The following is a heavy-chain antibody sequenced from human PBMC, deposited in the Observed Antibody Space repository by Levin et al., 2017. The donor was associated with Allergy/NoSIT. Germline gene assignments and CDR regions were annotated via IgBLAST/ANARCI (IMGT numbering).Heavy chain of an antibody. Sequence: SETLSLTCSVSGGSISDDNYYWAWVRQPPGKGLEWVGSIYYDGSPYYNPSLKTRLTISVDTSKNQFSLRVNSVTAADTAVYYCAGEPNSPYYYHYGLDVWGPGTTVTVSS. CDR1: GGSISDDNYY. CDR2: IYYDGSP. CDR3: AGEPNSPYYYHYGLDV. J-gene: IGHJ6*02. V-gene: IGHV4-39*07. D-gene: IGHD2/OR15-2a*01.